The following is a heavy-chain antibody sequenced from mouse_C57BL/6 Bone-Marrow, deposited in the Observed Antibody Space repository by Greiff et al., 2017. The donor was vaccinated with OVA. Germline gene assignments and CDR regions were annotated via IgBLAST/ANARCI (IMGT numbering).Heavy chain of an antibody. V-gene: IGHV1-64*01. CDR1: GYTFTSYW. CDR2: IHPNSGST. Sequence: VQLQQPGAELVKPGASVKLSCKASGYTFTSYWMHWVKQRPGQGLEWIGMIHPNSGSTNYNEKFKSKATLTVDKSSSTAYMQLNSLTSEDSAVYFCARGVVATVPDYWGQGTTLTVSS. J-gene: IGHJ2*01. CDR3: ARGVVATVPDY. D-gene: IGHD1-1*01.